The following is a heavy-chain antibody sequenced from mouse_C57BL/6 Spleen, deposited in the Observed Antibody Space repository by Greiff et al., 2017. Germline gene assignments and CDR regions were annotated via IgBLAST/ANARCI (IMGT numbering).Heavy chain of an antibody. Sequence: EVKLMESGGGLVKPGGSLKLSCAASGFTFSSYAMSWVRQTPEKRLEWVATISDGGSYTYYPDNVKGRFTISRDNAKNNLYLQMSHLKSEDTAMYYCAREELGVDYWGQGTTLTVSS. CDR3: AREELGVDY. CDR2: ISDGGSYT. V-gene: IGHV5-4*01. J-gene: IGHJ2*01. CDR1: GFTFSSYA. D-gene: IGHD4-1*01.